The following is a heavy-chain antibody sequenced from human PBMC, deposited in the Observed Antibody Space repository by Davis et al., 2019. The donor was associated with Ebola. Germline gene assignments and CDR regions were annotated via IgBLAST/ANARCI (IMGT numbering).Heavy chain of an antibody. V-gene: IGHV1-18*04. CDR3: ARELVATIKVYYYYGMDV. Sequence: AASVKVSCKASGYTFTNYGITWVRQAPGQGLEWMGWINPHNGNTNYAQNVQGRVTMTTDTSTSTAYMELSRLRSDDTAVYYCARELVATIKVYYYYGMDVWGKGTTVTVSS. CDR1: GYTFTNYG. D-gene: IGHD5-12*01. J-gene: IGHJ6*04. CDR2: INPHNGNT.